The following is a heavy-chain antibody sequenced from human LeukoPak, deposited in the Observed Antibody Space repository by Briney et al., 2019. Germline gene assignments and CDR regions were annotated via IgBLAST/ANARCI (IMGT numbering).Heavy chain of an antibody. CDR2: ISYDGSNK. CDR1: GYTFSSYA. CDR3: ARDKDVSLYFDY. J-gene: IGHJ4*02. V-gene: IGHV3-30-3*01. Sequence: SCKASGYTFSSYAMHWVRQAPGKGLEWVAVISYDGSNKYYADSVKGRFTISRDNSKNTLYLQMNSLRAEDAAVYYCARDKDVSLYFDYWGQGTLATVSS. D-gene: IGHD3-10*02.